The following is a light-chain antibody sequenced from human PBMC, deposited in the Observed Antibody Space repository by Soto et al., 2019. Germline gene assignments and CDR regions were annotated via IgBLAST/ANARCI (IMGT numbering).Light chain of an antibody. CDR2: DAS. CDR1: QSVSSY. CDR3: QKRSNWPPWT. V-gene: IGKV3-11*01. J-gene: IGKJ1*01. Sequence: EIVLTQSPATLSLSPGERATLSCRASQSVSSYLAWYPQKPGQAPRLLIYDASNRATGIPARLSGSGSGTDFTLTISSLEPEDCAVYYCQKRSNWPPWTFGQGTKVEIK.